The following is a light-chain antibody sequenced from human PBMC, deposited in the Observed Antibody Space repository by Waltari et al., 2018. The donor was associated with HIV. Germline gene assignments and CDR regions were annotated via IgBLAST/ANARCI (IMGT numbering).Light chain of an antibody. CDR3: QHYGSSPGFT. CDR2: GAS. J-gene: IGKJ3*01. V-gene: IGKV3-20*01. CDR1: QTVSSNY. Sequence: EIVLTQSPGTLSLSPGERASLSCRASQTVSSNYLAWYQQKPGQAPRLLIYGASRRATGIPDRFSGSWSATDFTLTISRLEPEDVAVYYCQHYGSSPGFTFGPGTKVDIK.